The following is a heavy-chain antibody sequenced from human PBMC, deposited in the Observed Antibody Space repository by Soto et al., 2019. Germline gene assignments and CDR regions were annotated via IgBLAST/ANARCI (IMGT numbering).Heavy chain of an antibody. J-gene: IGHJ4*02. CDR3: AKSQEIGTHFFDS. CDR1: GFTFSGFD. CDR2: IGTAGDT. V-gene: IGHV3-13*01. Sequence: PGGSLRLSCEASGFTFSGFDMHWVRQPTGKGLVWVSSIGTAGDTYYAVSVKGRFTISRDNAKNSLSLQMNSLRAGDMAVYFCAKSQEIGTHFFDSWGQGTQVTGLL. D-gene: IGHD6-13*01.